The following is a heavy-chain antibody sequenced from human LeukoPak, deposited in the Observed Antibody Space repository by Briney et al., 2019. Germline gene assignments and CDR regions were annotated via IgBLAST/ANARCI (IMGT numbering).Heavy chain of an antibody. CDR2: IIPIFGTA. V-gene: IGHV1-69*05. CDR1: GGTFSSYA. D-gene: IGHD3-3*01. CDR3: ASGYDFWSGLDY. Sequence: VASVKVSCKASGGTFSSYAISWVRQAPGQGLEWMGGIIPIFGTANYAQKFQGRVTINTDESTSTAYMELSSLRSEDTAVYYCASGYDFWSGLDYWGQGTLVTVSS. J-gene: IGHJ4*02.